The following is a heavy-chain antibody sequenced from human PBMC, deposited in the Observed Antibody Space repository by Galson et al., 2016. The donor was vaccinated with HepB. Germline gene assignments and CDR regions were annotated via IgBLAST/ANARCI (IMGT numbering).Heavy chain of an antibody. V-gene: IGHV3-33*01. Sequence: SLRLSCAASGITFSIYGMHWVRQAPGKGLEWVAVIWYDGSKKDYADSVKGRFTISRDNSKNTLYLQMNSLRAEDTAVYYCTRVRRPWGMGRKDASDIWGQGTMVTVSS. D-gene: IGHD2-8*01. CDR1: GITFSIYG. CDR3: TRVRRPWGMGRKDASDI. CDR2: IWYDGSKK. J-gene: IGHJ3*02.